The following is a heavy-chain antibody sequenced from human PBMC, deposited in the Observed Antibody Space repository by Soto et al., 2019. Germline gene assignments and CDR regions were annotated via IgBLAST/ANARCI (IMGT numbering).Heavy chain of an antibody. CDR1: GYTFTSYA. D-gene: IGHD3-10*01. V-gene: IGHV1-3*01. Sequence: QVQLVQSGAEVKKPGASVKVSCKASGYTFTSYAMHCVRQAPGQRLEWMGWINAGHGNTKYSHKFQGRVTITRDTSASTAYMELSSLRSEATAVYYCARGMGDYYGSGSYHGWFDPWGQGTLVTLSS. CDR2: INAGHGNT. J-gene: IGHJ5*02. CDR3: ARGMGDYYGSGSYHGWFDP.